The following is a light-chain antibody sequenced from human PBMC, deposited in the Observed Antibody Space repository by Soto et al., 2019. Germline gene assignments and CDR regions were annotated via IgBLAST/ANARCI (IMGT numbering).Light chain of an antibody. V-gene: IGKV2-28*01. Sequence: DIVMTQSPLSLPVTPGEPASISCRSSRSLLHSNGFNYLDWYLQKPEQSPQLLIYLGSNRASGVPDRFSGSGSGTDFTLKISRVEAEDVGVYYCMQALQTKTFGQGTKVEIK. CDR1: RSLLHSNGFNY. CDR3: MQALQTKT. J-gene: IGKJ1*01. CDR2: LGS.